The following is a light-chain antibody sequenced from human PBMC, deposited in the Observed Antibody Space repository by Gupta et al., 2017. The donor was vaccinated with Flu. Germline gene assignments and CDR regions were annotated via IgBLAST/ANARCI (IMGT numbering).Light chain of an antibody. V-gene: IGKV3-11*01. J-gene: IGKJ2*01. Sequence: EIVLTPSPATLSLSPGDRATLSCRASQSVGSYLAWYQQKPGQAPRLLIFDASLRATGIPARFSGSGSGTDFTLTISSLEPEDFAVYYCQQRNTWPPMYTFGQGTKLEIK. CDR2: DAS. CDR1: QSVGSY. CDR3: QQRNTWPPMYT.